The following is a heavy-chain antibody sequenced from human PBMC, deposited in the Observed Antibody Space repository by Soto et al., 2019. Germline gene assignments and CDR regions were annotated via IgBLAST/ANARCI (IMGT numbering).Heavy chain of an antibody. CDR1: GFTFSSYA. J-gene: IGHJ4*02. Sequence: GGSLRLSCAASGFTFSSYAMSWVRQAPGKGLEWVSGISGSGGSTYYADSVKGRFTISRDNSKSTLYLQMNSLRAEDTAVYHCARGAMSTAVSPVDYWGQGTLVTVSS. D-gene: IGHD6-6*01. V-gene: IGHV3-23*01. CDR2: ISGSGGST. CDR3: ARGAMSTAVSPVDY.